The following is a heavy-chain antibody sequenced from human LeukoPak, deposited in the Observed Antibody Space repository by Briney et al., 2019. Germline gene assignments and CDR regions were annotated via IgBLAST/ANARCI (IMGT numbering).Heavy chain of an antibody. D-gene: IGHD7-27*01. V-gene: IGHV4-39*07. CDR2: IYYSGST. CDR1: GGSISSSSYY. Sequence: SETLSLTCTVSGGSISSSSYYWGWIRQPPGKGLEWIGSIYYSGSTYYNPSLKSRVTISVDTSKNQFSLKLSSVTAADTAVYYCASPGELGISNSLRYWGQGTLVTVSS. CDR3: ASPGELGISNSLRY. J-gene: IGHJ4*02.